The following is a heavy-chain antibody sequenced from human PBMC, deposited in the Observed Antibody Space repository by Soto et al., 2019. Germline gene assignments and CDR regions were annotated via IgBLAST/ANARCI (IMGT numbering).Heavy chain of an antibody. J-gene: IGHJ4*02. V-gene: IGHV3-23*01. CDR2: ISYGGGTT. CDR1: GFTFNNYC. D-gene: IGHD3-22*01. Sequence: GGSLRLSCAASGFTFNNYCMSWVRQAPGKGLEWVSAISYGGGTTYYADSVKGRFTISRDNSKNTLYLQMNSLRAEDTAVYYCAKNPGYYYDSTGYHFDYWGQGTLVTVSS. CDR3: AKNPGYYYDSTGYHFDY.